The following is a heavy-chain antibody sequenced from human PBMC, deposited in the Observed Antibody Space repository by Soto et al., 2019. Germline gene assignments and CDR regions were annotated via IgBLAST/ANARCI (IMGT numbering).Heavy chain of an antibody. CDR1: GFIFTDYS. CDR2: ISNGDETT. J-gene: IGHJ4*02. V-gene: IGHV3-11*01. CDR3: ARHHKRRDGYNFDS. D-gene: IGHD5-12*01. Sequence: GGSLRLSCSASGFIFTDYSMSWVRQAPGKGLEWVSDISNGDETTQYADSVKGRFSVSRDNAKKALCLQMNSLRADDTAVYYWARHHKRRDGYNFDSWGRGALVTVSS.